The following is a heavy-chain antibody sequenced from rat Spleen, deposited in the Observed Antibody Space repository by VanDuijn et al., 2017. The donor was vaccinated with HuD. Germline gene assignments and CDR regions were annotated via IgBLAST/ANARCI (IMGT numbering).Heavy chain of an antibody. J-gene: IGHJ4*01. V-gene: IGHV2-47*01. CDR1: GLSLTSNS. CDR2: IWSNGGT. Sequence: QVQLKESGPGLVQPSQTLSLTCTVSGLSLTSNSVSWIRQPPGKGLEWMGVIWSNGGTDYNSAIKSRLSISRDTSKSQVFLKMNSLQTEDTAMYFCARTYYDGSYYPYYYVMDAWGQGASVTVSS. CDR3: ARTYYDGSYYPYYYVMDA. D-gene: IGHD1-12*02.